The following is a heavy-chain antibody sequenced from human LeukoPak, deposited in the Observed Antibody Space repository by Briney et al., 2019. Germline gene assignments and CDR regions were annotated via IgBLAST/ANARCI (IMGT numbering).Heavy chain of an antibody. CDR2: ISYIGST. V-gene: IGHV4-59*11. J-gene: IGHJ3*02. Sequence: SETLSLTCAVSDDYFSSHYWTWIRQPPGKGLEWIGYISYIGSTNYNPSLKSRVTISIDTSKNQFSLKLSSVTAADTAVYYCARDLVTVTKGFDIWGQGTMVSVSS. CDR3: ARDLVTVTKGFDI. D-gene: IGHD4-17*01. CDR1: DDYFSSHY.